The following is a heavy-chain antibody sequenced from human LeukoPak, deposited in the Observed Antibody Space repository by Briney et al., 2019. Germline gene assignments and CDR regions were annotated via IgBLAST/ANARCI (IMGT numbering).Heavy chain of an antibody. CDR1: GGSFSGYY. J-gene: IGHJ5*02. V-gene: IGHV4-34*01. CDR3: ARRVNEYYDSSGYHNWFDP. Sequence: SETLSLTCAVYGGSFSGYYWSWIRQPPGKGLEWIGEINHRGSTNYNPSLKSRVTISVDTSKNQFSLKLSSVTAADTAVYYCARRVNEYYDSSGYHNWFDPWGQGTLVTVSS. CDR2: INHRGST. D-gene: IGHD3-22*01.